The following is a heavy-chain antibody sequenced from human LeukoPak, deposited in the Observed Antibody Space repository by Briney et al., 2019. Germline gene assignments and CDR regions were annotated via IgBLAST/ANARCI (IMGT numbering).Heavy chain of an antibody. CDR1: GFTFNNYA. J-gene: IGHJ4*02. D-gene: IGHD3-3*01. V-gene: IGHV3-23*01. CDR3: AKDQEGLGVVINQFFDY. Sequence: GGSLRLSCAASGFTFNNYAMNWVRQAPGKGLEWVSSISGGGETTYYADSAKGRFTISRDNSQNTLYLQMNSLRAEDTAVYYCAKDQEGLGVVINQFFDYWGQGTLVTVSS. CDR2: ISGGGETT.